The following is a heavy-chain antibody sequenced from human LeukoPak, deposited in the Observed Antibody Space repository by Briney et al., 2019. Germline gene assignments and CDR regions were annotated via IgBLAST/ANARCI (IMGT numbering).Heavy chain of an antibody. D-gene: IGHD3-22*01. CDR2: IYYSGST. Sequence: SETLSLTCTVSGGSISSYYWSWIRQPPGKGLEWIGYIYYSGSTNYNPSLKSRVTISVDTSKNQFSLKLSSVTAADTAVYYCARVGDYYDSSGYYESDAFDIWGQGTIVTVSS. CDR3: ARVGDYYDSSGYYESDAFDI. CDR1: GGSISSYY. J-gene: IGHJ3*02. V-gene: IGHV4-59*01.